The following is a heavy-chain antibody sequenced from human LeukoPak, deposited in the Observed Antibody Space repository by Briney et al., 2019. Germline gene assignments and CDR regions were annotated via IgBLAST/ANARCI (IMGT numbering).Heavy chain of an antibody. CDR2: ISSSSTSI. CDR1: GFTFSSYS. CDR3: ARGPYYMDV. V-gene: IGHV3-48*01. J-gene: IGHJ6*03. Sequence: GGSLRLSCAASGFTFSSYSMNWVRQAPGKGLEWISYISSSSTSIYYADSVKGRFTISRDNAKNSLYLQMNSLRAEDTAVYYCARGPYYMDVWGKGTMVTVSS.